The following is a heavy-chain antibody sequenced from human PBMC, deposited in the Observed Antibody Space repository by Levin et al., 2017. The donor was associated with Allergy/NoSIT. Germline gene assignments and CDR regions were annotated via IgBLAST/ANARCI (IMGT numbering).Heavy chain of an antibody. J-gene: IGHJ4*02. D-gene: IGHD5-18*01. Sequence: SQTLSLTCTVSGGSISSNSYYWGWIRQPPGKGLEWIGSISYSGTTYYNPSLRSRVSISVDTSKSQFSLRLSSVTAADTAVYYCARQGYSYGSKLDYWGQGTLVTVSS. CDR3: ARQGYSYGSKLDY. V-gene: IGHV4-39*01. CDR2: ISYSGTT. CDR1: GGSISSNSYY.